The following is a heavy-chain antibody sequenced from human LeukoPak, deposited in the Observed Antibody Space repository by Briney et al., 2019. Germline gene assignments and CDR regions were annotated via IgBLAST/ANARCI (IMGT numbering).Heavy chain of an antibody. D-gene: IGHD3-16*01. CDR1: GRPICCYH. V-gene: IGHV4-59*01. CDR3: ERGGMEDHYYGLDV. CDR2: IYYSRCT. J-gene: IGHJ6*02. Sequence: SETLSLTCCVSGRPICCYHGRWIPESRAKGLKEIGYIYYSRCTTYTRSLNSRVTISVDTSKTQLSLKLSSVSAADTAVYYCERGGMEDHYYGLDVWGQRTTVTVSS.